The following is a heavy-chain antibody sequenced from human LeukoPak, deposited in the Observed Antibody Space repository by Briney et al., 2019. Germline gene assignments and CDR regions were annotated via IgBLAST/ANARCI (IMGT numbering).Heavy chain of an antibody. CDR1: GFTFSTYW. CDR3: ARETTPYYYDSSGALDY. D-gene: IGHD3-22*01. CDR2: ISSDGSIT. J-gene: IGHJ4*02. Sequence: GGSLRLSCAASGFTFSTYWMHWVRQAPGKGLVWVSRISSDGSITGYADSVKGRFTISRDNSKNTLYLQMNSLRAEDTAVYYCARETTPYYYDSSGALDYWGQGTLVTVSS. V-gene: IGHV3-74*01.